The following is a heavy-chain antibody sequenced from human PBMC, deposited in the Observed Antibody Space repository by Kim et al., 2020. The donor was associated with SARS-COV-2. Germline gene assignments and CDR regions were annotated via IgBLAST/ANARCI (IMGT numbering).Heavy chain of an antibody. J-gene: IGHJ3*02. CDR1: GFTFSSYG. CDR3: ATKGDSSSKNAFDI. D-gene: IGHD6-13*01. CDR2: IWYDGSNK. Sequence: GGSLRLSCAASGFTFSSYGMHWVRQAPGKGLEGVAVIWYDGSNKYYADSVKGGFTIPRDNSKNTLYLQMNSLRAEDTAVFYCATKGDSSSKNAFDIWGQGTMVPVSS. V-gene: IGHV3-33*01.